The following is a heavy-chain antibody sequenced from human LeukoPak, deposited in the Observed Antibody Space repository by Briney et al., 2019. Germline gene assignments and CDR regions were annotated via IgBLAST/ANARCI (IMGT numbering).Heavy chain of an antibody. Sequence: GGSLRLSCAASGFTFSSYAMSWVRQAPGKGLEWVSAIIGSGDRTYYADSVKGRFTISRDNSKNTLFLQVNSLRAEDTAIYYCAKDVDTAMGYYFDYWGQGTLVTVSS. D-gene: IGHD5-18*01. CDR3: AKDVDTAMGYYFDY. J-gene: IGHJ4*02. CDR2: IIGSGDRT. CDR1: GFTFSSYA. V-gene: IGHV3-23*01.